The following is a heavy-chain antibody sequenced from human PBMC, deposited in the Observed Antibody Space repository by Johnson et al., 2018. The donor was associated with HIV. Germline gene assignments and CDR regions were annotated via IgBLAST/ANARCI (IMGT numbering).Heavy chain of an antibody. V-gene: IGHV3-72*01. CDR3: ARGDCSGGSCYGPGAFDI. Sequence: VQLVESGGGLVQPGGSLRLSCAASGFTFSSHWMHWVRQVPGKGLVWVGRTRNKANSYTTEYAASVNGSFPSSRDDSKTSLYLQMNSLKTEDTAVYYCARGDCSGGSCYGPGAFDIWGQGTMVTVSS. CDR2: TRNKANSYTT. CDR1: GFTFSSHW. D-gene: IGHD2-15*01. J-gene: IGHJ3*02.